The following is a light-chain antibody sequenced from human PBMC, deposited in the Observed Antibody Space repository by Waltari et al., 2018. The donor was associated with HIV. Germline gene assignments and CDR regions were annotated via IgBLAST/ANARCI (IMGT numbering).Light chain of an antibody. V-gene: IGLV1-40*01. CDR3: QSYDSSLSGSYV. J-gene: IGLJ1*01. Sequence: QSILTQPPSVSGAPGQRVIISCTGSSSNIGAGYEVHWYQQLPGSAPKLLIFGNTNPPPGLPDPFSGSKSGASASLAITWLQADDEADYFCQSYDSSLSGSYVFGSGTKVTVL. CDR1: SSNIGAGYE. CDR2: GNT.